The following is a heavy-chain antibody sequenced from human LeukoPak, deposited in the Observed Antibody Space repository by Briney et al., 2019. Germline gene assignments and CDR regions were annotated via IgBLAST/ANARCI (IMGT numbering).Heavy chain of an antibody. D-gene: IGHD3-22*01. Sequence: PGGSLRLSCAASGFTFSDYYMSWIRQAPGKGLEWVAVISYDGSNKYYADSVKGRFTISRDNSKNTLYLQMNSLRAEDTAVYYCARGGIYDSSGYYPDYWGQETLVTVSS. CDR3: ARGGIYDSSGYYPDY. V-gene: IGHV3-30-3*01. J-gene: IGHJ4*02. CDR1: GFTFSDYY. CDR2: ISYDGSNK.